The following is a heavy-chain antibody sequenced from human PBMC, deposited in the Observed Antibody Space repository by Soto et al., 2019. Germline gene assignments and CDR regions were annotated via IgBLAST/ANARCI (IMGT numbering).Heavy chain of an antibody. CDR1: GDTVIAYQ. Sequence: SASIYLAWTVSGDTVIAYQWNWLRQTPGKGLQWIGYTYYSGSTTYNPSLKSRVTISVDSSKNQFSLKLDSVTPADTAVYYCARVRGTAGKRYFDYWGPGNLVTGSS. CDR2: TYYSGST. D-gene: IGHD6-13*01. CDR3: ARVRGTAGKRYFDY. V-gene: IGHV4-59*02. J-gene: IGHJ4*02.